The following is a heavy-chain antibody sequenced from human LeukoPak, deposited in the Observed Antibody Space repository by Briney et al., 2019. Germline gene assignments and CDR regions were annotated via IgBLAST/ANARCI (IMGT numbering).Heavy chain of an antibody. CDR2: INHSGNT. J-gene: IGHJ4*02. CDR1: GGSFSGYY. D-gene: IGHD1-26*01. V-gene: IGHV4-34*01. CDR3: ATWDSGRYSQIDN. Sequence: ASETLSLTCTVYGGSFSGYYWSWIRQPPGKGLEWIGEINHSGNTNYNPSLKSRLTISVDTSKNQFSLKLRSVTAADTAVYYCATWDSGRYSQIDNWGQGTLVTVSS.